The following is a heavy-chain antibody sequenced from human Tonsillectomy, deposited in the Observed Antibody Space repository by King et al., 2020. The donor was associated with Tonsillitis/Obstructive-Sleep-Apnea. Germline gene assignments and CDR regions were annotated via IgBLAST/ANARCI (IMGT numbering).Heavy chain of an antibody. CDR2: ISSSSSYT. V-gene: IGHV3-11*06. J-gene: IGHJ4*02. Sequence: HAQLVESGGGLVKPGGSLRLSCAASGFTFSDYYMSWIRQAPGKGLEWVSYISSSSSYTNYADSVKGRFTISRDNAKNSLYLQMNSLRAEDTAVYYCAREASEDYYFDYWGQGTLVTVSS. D-gene: IGHD3/OR15-3a*01. CDR3: AREASEDYYFDY. CDR1: GFTFSDYY.